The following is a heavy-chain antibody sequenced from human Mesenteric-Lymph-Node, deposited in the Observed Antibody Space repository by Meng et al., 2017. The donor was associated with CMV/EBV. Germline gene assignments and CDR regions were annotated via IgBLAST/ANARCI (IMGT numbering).Heavy chain of an antibody. J-gene: IGHJ4*02. CDR1: GFSLSTSGVG. Sequence: QITLQESGSTLVKTKPTLSRLCSFSGFSLSTSGVGVGWIRQPPGKALEWLALIYWDDDKRYSPSLKSRLTITKDTSKNQVVLTMTNMDPVDTATYYCAHSSGIAAAGPFYFDYWGQGTLVTVSS. CDR3: AHSSGIAAAGPFYFDY. CDR2: IYWDDDK. V-gene: IGHV2-5*02. D-gene: IGHD6-13*01.